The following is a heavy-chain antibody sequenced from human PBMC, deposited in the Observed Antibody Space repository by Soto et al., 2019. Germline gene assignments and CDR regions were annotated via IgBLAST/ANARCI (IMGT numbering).Heavy chain of an antibody. CDR2: IRWNGGNT. Sequence: PGGSLRLSCAASGFNFSSYGMHWVRQAPGKGLEWVAGIRWNGGNTYYADSVKGRFTISRDNAKNSLYLQMNSLRAEDTALYHCAGGSGKGAFDIWGQGTMVTVSS. CDR3: AGGSGKGAFDI. D-gene: IGHD3-10*01. V-gene: IGHV3-20*01. J-gene: IGHJ3*02. CDR1: GFNFSSYG.